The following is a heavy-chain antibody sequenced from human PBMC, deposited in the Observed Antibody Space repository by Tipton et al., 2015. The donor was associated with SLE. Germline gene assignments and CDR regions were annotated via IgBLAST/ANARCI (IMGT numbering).Heavy chain of an antibody. CDR1: GGSISSYY. J-gene: IGHJ4*02. CDR3: AGWAGLTVNFDY. V-gene: IGHV4-59*01. D-gene: IGHD4-11*01. Sequence: TLSLTCTVSGGSISSYYWSWIRQPPGKGLEWIGYIYYSGSTNYNPSLKSRVTISVDTSKNQFSLKLSSVTAADTAVYYCAGWAGLTVNFDYWGQGTLVTVSS. CDR2: IYYSGST.